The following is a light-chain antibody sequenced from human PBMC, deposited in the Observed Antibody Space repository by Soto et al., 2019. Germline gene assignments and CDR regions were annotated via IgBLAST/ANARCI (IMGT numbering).Light chain of an antibody. Sequence: AIRMTQSPSSFSASTGDRVTITCRASQGMSNYLAWYQQKQGEAPKLLIFAASTLQSGVPSRFSGSGSGTDFTLSISSLQSEDLATYYCQQYYTSPRTFGGGTKVEI. J-gene: IGKJ4*01. CDR1: QGMSNY. CDR3: QQYYTSPRT. CDR2: AAS. V-gene: IGKV1-8*01.